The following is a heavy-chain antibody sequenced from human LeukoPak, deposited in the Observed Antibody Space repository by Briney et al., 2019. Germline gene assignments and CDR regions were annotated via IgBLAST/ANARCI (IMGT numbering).Heavy chain of an antibody. CDR1: GYTFTSYG. J-gene: IGHJ6*02. Sequence: GASVKVSCKASGYTFTSYGISWVRQAPGQGLEWMGWINPYSGVTNHVQKFQGRVTMTRDTSINTAYMELSRLTSGDTAVYYCARERDASMASYYYYGIDVWGQGTTVTVS. V-gene: IGHV1-2*02. CDR2: INPYSGVT. D-gene: IGHD5-18*01. CDR3: ARERDASMASYYYYGIDV.